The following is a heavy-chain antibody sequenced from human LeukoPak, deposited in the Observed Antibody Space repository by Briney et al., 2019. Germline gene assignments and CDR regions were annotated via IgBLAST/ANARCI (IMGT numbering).Heavy chain of an antibody. D-gene: IGHD3-10*01. J-gene: IGHJ4*02. CDR2: IYYSGST. Sequence: SETLSLTCTVSGGSISSYYWSWIRQPPGKGLEWIGYIYYSGSTNYNPSLKSRVTISVDTSKNQFSLKLSSVTAADTAVFYCARLGRVVRGTFDYWGQGTLVTVSS. V-gene: IGHV4-59*01. CDR1: GGSISSYY. CDR3: ARLGRVVRGTFDY.